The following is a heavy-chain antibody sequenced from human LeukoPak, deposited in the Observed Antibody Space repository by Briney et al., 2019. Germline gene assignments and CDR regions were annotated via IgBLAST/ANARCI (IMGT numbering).Heavy chain of an antibody. D-gene: IGHD3-10*01. J-gene: IGHJ3*02. CDR2: IKQDGSEK. V-gene: IGHV3-7*01. CDR1: GFTFSSYW. Sequence: GGSLRLSCAASGFTFSSYWMSWVRQAPGKGLEWAANIKQDGSEKYYVDSVKGRFTISRDNAKDSLYLQMNSLRVEDTAVYYCARGSLIAWGGAFDIWGQGTMVTVSS. CDR3: ARGSLIAWGGAFDI.